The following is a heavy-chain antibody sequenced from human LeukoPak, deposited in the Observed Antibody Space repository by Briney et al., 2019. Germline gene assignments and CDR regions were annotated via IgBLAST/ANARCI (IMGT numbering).Heavy chain of an antibody. CDR2: INSDGRST. D-gene: IGHD3-3*01. CDR1: GFTLSSYW. J-gene: IGHJ3*01. Sequence: PVGALRLSCAASGFTLSSYWMYWGCDALGKGGGWVSHINSDGRSTSYADSVKGRFTISRDNAKNTLYLQMNSLRAEDTAVYYCARSGFVGKEAFDVWGQGTMVTVSS. V-gene: IGHV3-74*01. CDR3: ARSGFVGKEAFDV.